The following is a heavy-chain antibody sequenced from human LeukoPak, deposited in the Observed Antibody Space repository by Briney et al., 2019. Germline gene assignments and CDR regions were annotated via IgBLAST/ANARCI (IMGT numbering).Heavy chain of an antibody. CDR2: MNPNSGNT. CDR1: GYTFTSYD. D-gene: IGHD4-23*01. V-gene: IGHV1-8*01. Sequence: ASVKVSCKASGYTFTSYDINWVRQATGQGLEWMGWMNPNSGNTGYAQKFQGRVTMTRNTSISTAYMELSSLRSEDTAVYYCARPLDYGGNSAYDYWGQGTLVTVSS. J-gene: IGHJ4*02. CDR3: ARPLDYGGNSAYDY.